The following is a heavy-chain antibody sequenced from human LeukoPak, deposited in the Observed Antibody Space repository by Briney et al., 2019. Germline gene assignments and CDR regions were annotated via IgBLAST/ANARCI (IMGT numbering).Heavy chain of an antibody. CDR3: ARVLREQDFDY. D-gene: IGHD1-26*01. CDR1: GYTFTSYG. CDR2: ISAYNGNT. J-gene: IGHJ4*02. V-gene: IGHV1-18*01. Sequence: GASVKVSCKAPGYTFTSYGISWVRQAPGQGLEWMGWISAYNGNTNYAQELQGRVTMTTNTSTSTAYMELRSLRSDDTAVYYCARVLREQDFDYWGQGTLVTVSS.